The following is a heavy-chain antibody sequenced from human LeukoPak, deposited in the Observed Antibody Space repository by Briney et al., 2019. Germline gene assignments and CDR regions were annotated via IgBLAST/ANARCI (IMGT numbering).Heavy chain of an antibody. Sequence: PSETLSLTCTVSGGSISSSSYYWGWIRQPPGKGLEWIGSIYYSGSTYYNPSLKSRVTISVDTSKNQFSLKLSSVTAADTAVYYCARSRDGGSYFREGGMDYWGQGTLVTVSS. CDR1: GGSISSSSYY. CDR3: ARSRDGGSYFREGGMDY. V-gene: IGHV4-39*07. D-gene: IGHD1-26*01. J-gene: IGHJ4*02. CDR2: IYYSGST.